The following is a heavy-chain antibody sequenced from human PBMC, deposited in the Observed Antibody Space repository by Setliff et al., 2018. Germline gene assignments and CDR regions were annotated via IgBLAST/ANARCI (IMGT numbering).Heavy chain of an antibody. J-gene: IGHJ4*02. CDR1: GYTLTELS. Sequence: ASVKVSCKVSGYTLTELSMHWVRQAPGQGLEWMGWINPNSGGTNYAQKFQGWVTMTRDTSISTAYMELSRLRSDDTAVYYCAIPSSGNFYFDYWGQGTLVTSPQ. D-gene: IGHD1-26*01. CDR3: AIPSSGNFYFDY. CDR2: INPNSGGT. V-gene: IGHV1-2*04.